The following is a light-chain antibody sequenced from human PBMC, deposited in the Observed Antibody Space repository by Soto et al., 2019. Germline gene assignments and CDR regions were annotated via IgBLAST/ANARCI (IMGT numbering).Light chain of an antibody. CDR3: AAWDDSLNGPA. J-gene: IGLJ2*01. CDR2: DTS. CDR1: YSNIGIND. Sequence: QSALTQPPSASGTPGQRVTVSFSGTYSNIGINDVHWYRQLSGTAPQILIYDTSQRATGVPDRFSGSRSGTSASLVISGLQTEDEADYHCAAWDDSLNGPAFGGGTKVTVL. V-gene: IGLV1-44*01.